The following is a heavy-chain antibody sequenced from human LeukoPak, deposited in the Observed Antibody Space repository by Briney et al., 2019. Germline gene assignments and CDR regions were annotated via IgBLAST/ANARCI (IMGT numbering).Heavy chain of an antibody. V-gene: IGHV1-2*06. D-gene: IGHD2-2*01. CDR3: ARDPTRVPAAYNWFDP. Sequence: ASVKVSCKASGYTFTGYYMHWVRQAPGQGLEWMGRINPNSGGTNYAQKFQGRVTMTRDTSISTAYMELSGLRSDDTAVYYCARDPTRVPAAYNWFDPWGQGTLVTVSS. CDR1: GYTFTGYY. J-gene: IGHJ5*02. CDR2: INPNSGGT.